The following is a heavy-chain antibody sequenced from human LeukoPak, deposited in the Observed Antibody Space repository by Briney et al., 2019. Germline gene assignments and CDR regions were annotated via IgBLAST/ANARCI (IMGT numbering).Heavy chain of an antibody. CDR3: ARGAPDLWSVYYMDV. D-gene: IGHD3-3*01. CDR1: GYSFTGHY. CDR2: MNPNSGNT. Sequence: GASVKVSCKASGYSFTGHYMHWVRRAPGQGLEWMGWMNPNSGNTGYAQKFQGRVTITRNTSISTAYMELSSLRSEDTAVYYCARGAPDLWSVYYMDVWGKGTTVTVSS. J-gene: IGHJ6*03. V-gene: IGHV1-8*03.